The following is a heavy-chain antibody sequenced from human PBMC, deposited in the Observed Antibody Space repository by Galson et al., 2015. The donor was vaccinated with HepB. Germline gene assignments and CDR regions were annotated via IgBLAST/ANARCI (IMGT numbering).Heavy chain of an antibody. CDR2: INPSGGST. V-gene: IGHV1-46*01. Sequence: SVKVSCKASGYTFTSYYMHWVRQAPGQGLEWMGIINPSGGSTSYAQKFQGRVTMTRDTSTSTVYMELSSLRSEDTAVYYCARIGSSWYRVRRYAFDIWGQGTMVTVSS. CDR3: ARIGSSWYRVRRYAFDI. D-gene: IGHD6-13*01. CDR1: GYTFTSYY. J-gene: IGHJ3*02.